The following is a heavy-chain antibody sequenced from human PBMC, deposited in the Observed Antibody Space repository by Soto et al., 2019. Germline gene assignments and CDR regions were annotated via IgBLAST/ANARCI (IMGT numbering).Heavy chain of an antibody. Sequence: ASVKVSCKASGYTFTSYDINWVRQATGQGXEWMGWMNPNSGNKGYAQKFQGRVTMTRNTSISTAYMELSSLRSEDTAVYYCARWPARHYYYDSSGYYQGYYFDYWGQGTLVTVSS. J-gene: IGHJ4*02. CDR2: MNPNSGNK. V-gene: IGHV1-8*01. CDR3: ARWPARHYYYDSSGYYQGYYFDY. D-gene: IGHD3-22*01. CDR1: GYTFTSYD.